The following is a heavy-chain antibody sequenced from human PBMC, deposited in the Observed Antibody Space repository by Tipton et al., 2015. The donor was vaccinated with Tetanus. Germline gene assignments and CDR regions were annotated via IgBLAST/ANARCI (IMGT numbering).Heavy chain of an antibody. CDR1: GSSFSSSNDY. Sequence: TLSLTCTVSGSSFSSSNDYWAWIRQPPGKGLEWVGSIYYSGSTYYNPSLKSRVTISVDTSKNQFSLRLSSVTAADTAVYYCARRQTYCTNGFCPFENWGQGTLVTVSS. D-gene: IGHD2-8*01. J-gene: IGHJ4*02. CDR3: ARRQTYCTNGFCPFEN. CDR2: IYYSGST. V-gene: IGHV4-39*01.